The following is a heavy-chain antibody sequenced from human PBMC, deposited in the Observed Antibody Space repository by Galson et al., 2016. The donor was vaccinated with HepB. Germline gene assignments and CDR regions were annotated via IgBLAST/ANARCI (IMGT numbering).Heavy chain of an antibody. J-gene: IGHJ4*02. CDR3: ARGSGFLAGGMLSF. V-gene: IGHV4-4*02. CDR1: GGSISTSNW. D-gene: IGHD6-19*01. CDR2: ICHRGSI. Sequence: SETLSLTCAVSGGSISTSNWWAWVRQPPGKGLEWIGEICHRGSINSNPSLKSRLTLSVDKSKNQFSLNLNSVAAADTAVYYCARGSGFLAGGMLSFWGQGVPVTVSS.